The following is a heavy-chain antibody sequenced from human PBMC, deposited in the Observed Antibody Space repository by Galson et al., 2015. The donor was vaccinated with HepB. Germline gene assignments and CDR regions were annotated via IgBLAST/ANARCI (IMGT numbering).Heavy chain of an antibody. CDR3: ARKMGYYGSGIPWGYYYYYGMDV. Sequence: QSGAEVKKPGESLKISCKGSGYSFTSYWIGWVRQMPGKGLEWMGIIYPGDSDTRYSPSFQGQVTISADKSISTAYLQWSSLKASDTAMYYCARKMGYYGSGIPWGYYYYYGMDVWGQGTTVTVSS. D-gene: IGHD3-10*01. CDR2: IYPGDSDT. CDR1: GYSFTSYW. J-gene: IGHJ6*02. V-gene: IGHV5-51*01.